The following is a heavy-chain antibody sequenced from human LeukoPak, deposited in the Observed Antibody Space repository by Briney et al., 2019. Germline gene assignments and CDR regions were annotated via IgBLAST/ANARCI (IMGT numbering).Heavy chain of an antibody. V-gene: IGHV3-23*01. J-gene: IGHJ4*02. CDR2: ISENGEST. CDR3: ASYFHYGDYASLWY. Sequence: GGSLRLSCAACGFTFNTYAMSWVRQAPGKGLEWVSSISENGESTYYADSVKCRFTISRDNSRNTLYLQMNSLRAEDTAVYYCASYFHYGDYASLWYWGQGTLVTVSS. D-gene: IGHD4-17*01. CDR1: GFTFNTYA.